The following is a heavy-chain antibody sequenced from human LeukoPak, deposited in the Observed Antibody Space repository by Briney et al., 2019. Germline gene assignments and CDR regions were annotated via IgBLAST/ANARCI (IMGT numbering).Heavy chain of an antibody. CDR2: ISSSSSYI. Sequence: GGSLRLSCAASGFTFSSYSMNWVRQAPGKGLEWVSSISSSSSYIYYADSVKGRLTISRDNAKNSLYLQMNSLRAEDTAVYYCARDLGYDFWSGYYKLQEYFQHWGQGTLVTVSS. V-gene: IGHV3-21*01. CDR1: GFTFSSYS. D-gene: IGHD3-3*01. J-gene: IGHJ1*01. CDR3: ARDLGYDFWSGYYKLQEYFQH.